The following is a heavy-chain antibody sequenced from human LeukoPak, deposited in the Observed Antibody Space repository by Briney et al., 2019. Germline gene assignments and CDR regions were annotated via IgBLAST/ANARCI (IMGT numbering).Heavy chain of an antibody. J-gene: IGHJ5*02. D-gene: IGHD2-2*02. Sequence: ASVKVSCKASRGTFSSYAISWVRQAPGQGVEWMGGIIPIFGTANYAQKFQGRVTITADESRRHAYMELRSLRSEDTAVYYCARVTGGRYCSTTSCYMRGWFDPWGQGTLVTVSS. CDR2: IIPIFGTA. V-gene: IGHV1-69*13. CDR3: ARVTGGRYCSTTSCYMRGWFDP. CDR1: RGTFSSYA.